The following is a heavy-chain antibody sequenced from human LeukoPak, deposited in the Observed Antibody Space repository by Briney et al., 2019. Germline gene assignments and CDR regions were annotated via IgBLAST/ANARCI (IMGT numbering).Heavy chain of an antibody. CDR2: VSWNSGSI. V-gene: IGHV3-9*01. CDR1: GFTFSSYA. Sequence: GESLRLSCAASGFTFSSYAMSWVRQAPGKGPEWVAGVSWNSGSIGYADSVKGRFMVSRDNAKNSLYLQMNSLRAEDTASYYCAKRSLSAWYFDLWGRGALVTVSS. J-gene: IGHJ2*01. CDR3: AKRSLSAWYFDL.